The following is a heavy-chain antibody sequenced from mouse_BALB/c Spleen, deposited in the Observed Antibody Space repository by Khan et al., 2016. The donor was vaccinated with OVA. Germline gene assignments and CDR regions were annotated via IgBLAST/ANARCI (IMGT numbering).Heavy chain of an antibody. CDR1: GDSITSGY. V-gene: IGHV3-8*02. J-gene: IGHJ3*01. CDR2: IIYTGNT. D-gene: IGHD2-14*01. Sequence: EVQLQESGPSLVKPSQTLSLTGSVTGDSITSGYWNWIRKFPGNKLEYMGYIIYTGNTYYNPSLKSRISITRHTSKNQYYLQLSSVTDEDTATYYCARSTYRYAFVYWGQGTLVTVSA. CDR3: ARSTYRYAFVY.